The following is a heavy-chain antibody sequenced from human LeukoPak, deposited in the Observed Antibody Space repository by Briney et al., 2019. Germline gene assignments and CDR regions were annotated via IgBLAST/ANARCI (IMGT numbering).Heavy chain of an antibody. J-gene: IGHJ3*02. D-gene: IGHD3-10*01. V-gene: IGHV1-3*04. CDR1: EYTFSNYA. Sequence: ASVKVSCRASEYTFSNYALHWVRQAPGQSLEWMGWINTGSGNTEYSEKFQGRVTISRDTSASTVYMELSSLRSEDTAVYYCARNRRAVREVIIVDAFDTWGQGTMVTVSS. CDR2: INTGSGNT. CDR3: ARNRRAVREVIIVDAFDT.